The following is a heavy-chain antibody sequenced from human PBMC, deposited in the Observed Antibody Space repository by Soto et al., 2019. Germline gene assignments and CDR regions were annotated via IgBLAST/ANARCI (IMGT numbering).Heavy chain of an antibody. D-gene: IGHD3-22*01. CDR2: INHSGST. Sequence: SETLSLTCAVYGGSFSGYYWSWIRQPPGKGLEWIGEINHSGSTNYNPSLKSRVTISVDTSKNQFSLKLSSVTAADTAVYYCARGDQIVVDYYYYGMDVWGQGTTVTVSS. J-gene: IGHJ6*02. V-gene: IGHV4-34*01. CDR3: ARGDQIVVDYYYYGMDV. CDR1: GGSFSGYY.